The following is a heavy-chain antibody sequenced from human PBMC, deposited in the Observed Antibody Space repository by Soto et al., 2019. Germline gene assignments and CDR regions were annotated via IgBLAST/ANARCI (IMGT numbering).Heavy chain of an antibody. V-gene: IGHV4-34*01. CDR1: GGSFSGYY. D-gene: IGHD3-3*01. Sequence: QVQLQQWGAGLLKPSETLSLTCAVYGGSFSGYYWSWIRQPPGKGLEWIGEINHSGRTNYNPSLNSRVTISVDTSKNHFSMKLSFVTAADTAIYYCARGLTIFGVVTNYDYYYYLDVWGKGTTVTVSS. CDR2: INHSGRT. CDR3: ARGLTIFGVVTNYDYYYYLDV. J-gene: IGHJ6*03.